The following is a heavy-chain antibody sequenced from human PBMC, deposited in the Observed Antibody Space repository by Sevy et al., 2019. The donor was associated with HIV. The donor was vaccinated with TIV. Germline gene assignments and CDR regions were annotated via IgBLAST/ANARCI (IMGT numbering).Heavy chain of an antibody. J-gene: IGHJ5*02. D-gene: IGHD2-2*02. Sequence: GGSLRISCAASGFTFSSYGMHWVRQAPGKGLEWVAVISYDGSNKYYADSVKGRFTISRDNSKNTLYLQMNSLRAEDTAVYYCAKDGLGYCSSTSCYIRNNWFDPWGQGTLVTVSS. V-gene: IGHV3-30*18. CDR2: ISYDGSNK. CDR1: GFTFSSYG. CDR3: AKDGLGYCSSTSCYIRNNWFDP.